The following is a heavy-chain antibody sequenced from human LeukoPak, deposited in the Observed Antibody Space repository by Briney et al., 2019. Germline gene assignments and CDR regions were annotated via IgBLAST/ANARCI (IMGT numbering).Heavy chain of an antibody. Sequence: GGSLRLSCAASGFTFSSYVMSWVRQAPGKGLEWVSGILGSGGRTDYADSVKGRFTISRDNSKNTLYLQMNSLRAEDTAVYYCVKDAVAPGSSGDYFDYWGRGTLGTVSS. D-gene: IGHD3-10*01. CDR1: GFTFSSYV. CDR2: ILGSGGRT. J-gene: IGHJ4*02. CDR3: VKDAVAPGSSGDYFDY. V-gene: IGHV3-23*01.